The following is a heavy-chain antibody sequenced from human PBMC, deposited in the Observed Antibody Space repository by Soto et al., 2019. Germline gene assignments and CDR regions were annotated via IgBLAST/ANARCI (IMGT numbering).Heavy chain of an antibody. D-gene: IGHD3-3*01. CDR3: SRQASDFWSGKPQYYMDV. Sequence: EVQLVESGGGLVQPGGSLKLSCAASGFTFSGSAMHWVRQASGKGLEWVGRIRSKGNNYATAYGASLKGRFTISRDDSKKTVYLQMNSLNTEDTAVYYCSRQASDFWSGKPQYYMDVWGKGTTVTVSS. CDR2: IRSKGNNYAT. J-gene: IGHJ6*03. V-gene: IGHV3-73*01. CDR1: GFTFSGSA.